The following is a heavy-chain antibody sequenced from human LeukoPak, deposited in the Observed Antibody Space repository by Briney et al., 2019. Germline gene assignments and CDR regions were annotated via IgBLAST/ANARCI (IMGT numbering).Heavy chain of an antibody. V-gene: IGHV4-59*01. J-gene: IGHJ5*02. CDR1: GGSISSYY. CDR3: ARDALTYSGGSYNWFDP. Sequence: PSETLSLTCTVSGGSISSYYWSWIRQPPGKGLEWIGYIYYSGSTNYNPSLKSRVTISVDTSKNQFSLKLSSVTAADTAVYYCARDALTYSGGSYNWFDPWGQGTLVTVSS. D-gene: IGHD6-19*01. CDR2: IYYSGST.